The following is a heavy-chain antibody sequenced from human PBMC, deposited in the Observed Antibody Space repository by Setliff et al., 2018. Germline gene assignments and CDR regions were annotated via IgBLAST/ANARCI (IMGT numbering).Heavy chain of an antibody. CDR2: ISHGVST. D-gene: IGHD2-2*01. CDR3: ARTHCTTTSCFYFHY. CDR1: GASVTSFEYY. J-gene: IGHJ4*02. V-gene: IGHV4-30-4*01. Sequence: SETLSLTCTVSGASVTSFEYYWSWISQPPGKGLEYIGHISHGVSTSYSPSLKSRLSISADTSTNQFSLKLTSVTAADTAVYYCARTHCTTTSCFYFHYWGQGTVVTVSS.